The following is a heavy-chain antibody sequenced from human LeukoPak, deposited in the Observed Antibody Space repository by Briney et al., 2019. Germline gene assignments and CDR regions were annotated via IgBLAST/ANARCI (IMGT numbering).Heavy chain of an antibody. J-gene: IGHJ6*02. Sequence: ASETLSLTCTVSGGSISSGDYYWSWIRQPPGKGLEWIGSIYYSGSTYYNPSLKSRVTISVDTSKNQFSLKLSSVTAADTAVYYCAREAPGVRRTKDKVDTAMVTKFPYGMDVWGQGTTVTVSS. CDR1: GGSISSGDYY. CDR3: AREAPGVRRTKDKVDTAMVTKFPYGMDV. CDR2: IYYSGST. D-gene: IGHD5-18*01. V-gene: IGHV4-39*07.